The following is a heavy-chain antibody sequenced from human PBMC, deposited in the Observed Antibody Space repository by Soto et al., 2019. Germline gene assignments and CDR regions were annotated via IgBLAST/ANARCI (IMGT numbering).Heavy chain of an antibody. J-gene: IGHJ6*02. CDR1: GFTFSSYG. Sequence: QVQLVESGGGVVQPGRSLRLSCAASGFTFSSYGMHWVRQAPGKGLEWVAVISYDGSNKYYADSVKGRFTISRDNSKNTLYLQMNSLRAEDTAVYYCAKEEYSSSSWGKLQYYDGMDVWGQGTTVTVSS. V-gene: IGHV3-30*18. CDR2: ISYDGSNK. CDR3: AKEEYSSSSWGKLQYYDGMDV. D-gene: IGHD6-6*01.